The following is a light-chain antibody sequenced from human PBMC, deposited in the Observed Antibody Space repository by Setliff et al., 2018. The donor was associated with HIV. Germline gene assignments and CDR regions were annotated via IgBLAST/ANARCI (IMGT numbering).Light chain of an antibody. CDR3: SSYTSSNTQV. V-gene: IGLV2-14*01. Sequence: QSVLTQPPSASGSPGQSVTISCTGTSSDVGGYNYVSWYQQHPGKVPKLMIYEVSNRPSGVSNRFSGSKSDNTASLTISGLQAEDEADYYCSSYTSSNTQVFGTGTKVTVL. CDR2: EVS. CDR1: SSDVGGYNY. J-gene: IGLJ1*01.